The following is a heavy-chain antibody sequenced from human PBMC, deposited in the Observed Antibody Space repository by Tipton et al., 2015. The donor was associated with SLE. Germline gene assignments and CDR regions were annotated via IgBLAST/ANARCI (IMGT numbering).Heavy chain of an antibody. CDR2: MYYSGNT. CDR3: AREVIIPDNWFDS. CDR1: GASISSSFYY. D-gene: IGHD2/OR15-2a*01. Sequence: TLSLTCTVSGASISSSFYYWGWIRQPPGKGLEWIGSMYYSGNTYYNPSLKSRVTISVDTSNNQFSLKISSVTAADTAVYFCAREVIIPDNWFDSWAQGTLVTVSS. J-gene: IGHJ5*01. V-gene: IGHV4-39*07.